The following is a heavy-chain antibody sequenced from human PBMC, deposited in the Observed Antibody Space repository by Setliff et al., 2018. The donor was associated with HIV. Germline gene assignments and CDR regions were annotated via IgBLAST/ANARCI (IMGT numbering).Heavy chain of an antibody. V-gene: IGHV4-31*11. CDR3: ARDSANGKTANLNYLDV. Sequence: PSETLSLTCAVYGESFSAYSWTWIRQHPGKGLEWIGSIFYNGSTYYNPSPKSRITISVDTSKNQFSLNLRSVTAADTAVYYCARDSANGKTANLNYLDVWGKGTTVTVSS. CDR2: IFYNGST. D-gene: IGHD2-8*01. CDR1: GESFSAYS. J-gene: IGHJ6*03.